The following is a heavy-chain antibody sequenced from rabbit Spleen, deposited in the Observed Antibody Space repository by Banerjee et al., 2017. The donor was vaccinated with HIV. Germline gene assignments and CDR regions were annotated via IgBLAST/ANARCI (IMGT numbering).Heavy chain of an antibody. CDR2: IDPVFGIT. CDR1: GFDFSSYG. V-gene: IGHV1S47*01. J-gene: IGHJ4*01. D-gene: IGHD4-2*01. CDR3: AGDSAGREDFNL. Sequence: QEQLVESGGGLVQPGGSLKLSCKASGFDFSSYGVSWVRQGPGKGLEWIGYIDPVFGITNYATWVNGRFTISSHNAQNTLYLQLNSLTAADTATYFCAGDSAGREDFNLWGPGTLVTVS.